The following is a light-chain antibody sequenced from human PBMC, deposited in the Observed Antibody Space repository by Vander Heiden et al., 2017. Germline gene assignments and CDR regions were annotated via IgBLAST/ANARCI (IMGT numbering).Light chain of an antibody. CDR1: QSVSSY. CDR2: DAS. Sequence: EIVLTQSPATLSLSPGERATLSCRASQSVSSYLAWYQQKPGQAPRLLIYDASNRATGIPARFSGSGYGTDFTLTISSREPEDFAVYYCQQLSNWPLYTFGGGTKVEIK. V-gene: IGKV3-11*01. CDR3: QQLSNWPLYT. J-gene: IGKJ4*01.